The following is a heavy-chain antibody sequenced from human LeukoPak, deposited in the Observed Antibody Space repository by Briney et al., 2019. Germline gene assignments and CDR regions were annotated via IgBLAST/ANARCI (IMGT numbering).Heavy chain of an antibody. Sequence: ASVKASRKASGYTFTSYGISWVRQAPGQGLEWMGWISAYNGNTNYAQKLQGRVTMTTGTSTNTAYMELRSLRSDDTAVYYCARTTRSGSYFFSAADFFDYWGQGTLVTVSS. V-gene: IGHV1-18*01. J-gene: IGHJ4*02. CDR2: ISAYNGNT. D-gene: IGHD1-26*01. CDR3: ARTTRSGSYFFSAADFFDY. CDR1: GYTFTSYG.